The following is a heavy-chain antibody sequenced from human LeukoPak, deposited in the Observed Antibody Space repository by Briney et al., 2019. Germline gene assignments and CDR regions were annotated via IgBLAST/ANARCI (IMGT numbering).Heavy chain of an antibody. Sequence: PGGSLRLSCAASGFSFSSYTMNWVRQAPGKGLEWVSVISGSDGRTYYADSVKGRFTISRDNSKNTLYVQMNSPRAEDTAVYYCAKRSSGWYFDYWGQGTLVTVSS. V-gene: IGHV3-23*01. J-gene: IGHJ4*02. D-gene: IGHD6-19*01. CDR1: GFSFSSYT. CDR3: AKRSSGWYFDY. CDR2: ISGSDGRT.